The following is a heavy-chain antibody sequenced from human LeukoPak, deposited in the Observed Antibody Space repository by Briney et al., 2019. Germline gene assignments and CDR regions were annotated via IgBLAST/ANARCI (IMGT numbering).Heavy chain of an antibody. V-gene: IGHV4-31*03. CDR3: ARVASGVMDV. D-gene: IGHD7-27*01. CDR2: IYYGGST. Sequence: PSQTLSLTCTVSGGSISSGGYYWSWIRQHPGKGLEWIGYIYYGGSTYYNPSLKSRVTISVDTSENQFSLKLSSVTAADTAVYYCARVASGVMDVWGPGTTVTVSS. J-gene: IGHJ6*02. CDR1: GGSISSGGYY.